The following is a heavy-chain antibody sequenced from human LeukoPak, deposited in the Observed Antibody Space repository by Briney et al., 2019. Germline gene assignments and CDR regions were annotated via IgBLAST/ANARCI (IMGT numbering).Heavy chain of an antibody. D-gene: IGHD3-10*02. J-gene: IGHJ6*04. V-gene: IGHV3-48*01. CDR2: ISSSSSTI. CDR1: GFTFSSYA. Sequence: GGSLRLSCGASGFTFSSYAMSWVRQAPGKGLEWVSYISSSSSTIYYADSVKGRFTISRDNAKNSLYLQMNSLRAEDTAVYYCAELGITMIGGVWGKGTTVTISS. CDR3: AELGITMIGGV.